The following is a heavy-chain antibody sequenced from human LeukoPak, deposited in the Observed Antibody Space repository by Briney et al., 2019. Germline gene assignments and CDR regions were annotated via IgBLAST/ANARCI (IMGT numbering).Heavy chain of an antibody. J-gene: IGHJ3*02. Sequence: SGGSLRLSCAASGFTFSSYAMRWVRQAPGRGLVWVSAISRGGGGIHYADSAKGRFTISRDNSKNTVYLQMNSLRGEDTAVYYCCRNLQERYYPRRDAFDIWGQGTMVTVSS. CDR3: CRNLQERYYPRRDAFDI. D-gene: IGHD3-10*01. CDR1: GFTFSSYA. V-gene: IGHV3-23*01. CDR2: ISRGGGGI.